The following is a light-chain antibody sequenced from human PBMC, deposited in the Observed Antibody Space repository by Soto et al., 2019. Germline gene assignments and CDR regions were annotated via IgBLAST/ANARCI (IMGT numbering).Light chain of an antibody. CDR2: GAS. CDR3: QQLGT. Sequence: IVLTQSPGTLSLSPGERATLSCRASQSVRSNYLAWYQQKPGQAPRLLIYGASSRATGIPGRFSGSGSGTDFTRTISRLEPEDFAVYYCQQLGTFGQGTNVEIK. J-gene: IGKJ1*01. V-gene: IGKV3-20*01. CDR1: QSVRSNY.